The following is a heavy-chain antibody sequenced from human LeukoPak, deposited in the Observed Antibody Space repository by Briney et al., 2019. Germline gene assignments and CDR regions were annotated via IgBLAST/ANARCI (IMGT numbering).Heavy chain of an antibody. CDR1: GGSISTYY. CDR2: IHYSGST. V-gene: IGHV4-59*08. Sequence: PSETLSLTCSVSGGSISTYYWSWIRQPPGKGLEWIAYIHYSGSTNYNPSLKSRVTISVDMSKNQYSLRLSSVTAADTAVYYCARLQNYDFWSGYPYGMDVWGQGTTVTVSS. D-gene: IGHD3-3*01. J-gene: IGHJ6*02. CDR3: ARLQNYDFWSGYPYGMDV.